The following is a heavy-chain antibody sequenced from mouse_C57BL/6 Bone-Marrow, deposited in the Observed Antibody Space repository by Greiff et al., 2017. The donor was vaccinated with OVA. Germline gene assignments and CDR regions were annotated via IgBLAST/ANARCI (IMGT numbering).Heavy chain of an antibody. CDR3: ASRWCFDY. J-gene: IGHJ2*01. Sequence: QVQLQQPGAELVRPGTSVKLSCKASGYTFTSYWMHWVKQRPGQGLEWIGVIDPSDSYTNYNQKFKGKATLTVDTSSSTAYMQLSSLTSEDSAVYYCASRWCFDYWGQGTTLTVSS. D-gene: IGHD1-1*02. V-gene: IGHV1-59*01. CDR2: IDPSDSYT. CDR1: GYTFTSYW.